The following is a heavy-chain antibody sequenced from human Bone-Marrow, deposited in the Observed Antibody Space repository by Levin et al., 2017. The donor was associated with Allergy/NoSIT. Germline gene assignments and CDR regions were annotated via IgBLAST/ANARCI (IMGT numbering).Heavy chain of an antibody. D-gene: IGHD6-13*01. CDR2: INPNSGGT. J-gene: IGHJ3*02. CDR1: GYTFTGYY. Sequence: RGESLKISCKASGYTFTGYYMHWVRQAPGQGLEWMGWINPNSGGTNYAQKFQGRVTMTRDTSISTAYMELSRLRSDDTAVYYCARDFGAAAGTGKPIDIWGQGTMVTVSS. V-gene: IGHV1-2*02. CDR3: ARDFGAAAGTGKPIDI.